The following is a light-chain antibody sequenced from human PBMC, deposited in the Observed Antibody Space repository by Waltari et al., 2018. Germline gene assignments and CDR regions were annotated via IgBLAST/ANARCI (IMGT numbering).Light chain of an antibody. CDR1: QSISNY. CDR2: AAS. CDR3: QQSYSTPRLT. J-gene: IGKJ4*01. Sequence: DIQMTQSPSFLSASVGDRVTITCRASQSISNYLNWYQQKPEKAPKLLIYAASSLQSGVPSRFSGSGSGTDFTLTISSLQPEDFATYYCQQSYSTPRLTFGGGTKVEIK. V-gene: IGKV1-39*01.